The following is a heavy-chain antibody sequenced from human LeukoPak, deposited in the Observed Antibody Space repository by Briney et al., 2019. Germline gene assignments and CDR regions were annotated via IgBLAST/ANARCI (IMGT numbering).Heavy chain of an antibody. V-gene: IGHV4-39*07. J-gene: IGHJ4*02. CDR1: GGSISSSSYS. Sequence: SETLSLTCTVSGGSISSSSYSWGWIRQPPGKGLEWIGSFYYSGSPYYNPSLKSRVTISVDTSKNQFSLKLSSVTAADTAVYYCARAHDYGDYGFDFWGQGTLVTVSS. D-gene: IGHD4-17*01. CDR3: ARAHDYGDYGFDF. CDR2: FYYSGSP.